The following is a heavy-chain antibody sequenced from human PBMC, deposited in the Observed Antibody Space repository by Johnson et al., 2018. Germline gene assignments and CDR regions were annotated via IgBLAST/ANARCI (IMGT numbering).Heavy chain of an antibody. CDR1: GFTFSDHY. CDR2: TRNKANSYTT. Sequence: VQLVQSGGGLVQPGGSLRLSCAASGFTFSDHYMDWVRQAPWKGLEWVGRTRNKANSYTTEYAASVKGRFTISRDDSKNSLYLHMNSLRAEDTAVYYCARGLYGDYGDVEYFQYWGQGTLVTVSS. J-gene: IGHJ1*01. CDR3: ARGLYGDYGDVEYFQY. V-gene: IGHV3-72*01. D-gene: IGHD4-17*01.